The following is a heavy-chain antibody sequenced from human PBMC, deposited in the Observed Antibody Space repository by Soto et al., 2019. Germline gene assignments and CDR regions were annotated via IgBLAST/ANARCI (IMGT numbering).Heavy chain of an antibody. CDR1: GFTFSSYW. Sequence: EMQLVESGGDLVQPGGSLRLSCATSGFTFSSYWLHWVRQAPGKGLVWVSRIKSDGTSPTYADSVKGRFTISRDDAKNSLYLQMSGLRAEDTAFYSGTSAPKYYYMVVWGKGTTVTVSS. CDR3: TSAPKYYYMVV. J-gene: IGHJ6*03. CDR2: IKSDGTSP. V-gene: IGHV3-74*01.